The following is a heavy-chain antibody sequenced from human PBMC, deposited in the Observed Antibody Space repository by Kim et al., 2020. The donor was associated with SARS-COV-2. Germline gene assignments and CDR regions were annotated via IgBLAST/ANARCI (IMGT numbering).Heavy chain of an antibody. V-gene: IGHV1-2*06. D-gene: IGHD2-8*01. CDR2: INPNSGGT. CDR1: GYTFTGYY. Sequence: ASVKVSCKASGYTFTGYYMHWVRQAPGQGLEWMGRINPNSGGTNYAQKFQGRVTMTRDTSISTAYMELSRLRSDDTAVYYCAREQGYCTNGVCYTPLRYYYYGMDVWGQGTTVTVSS. CDR3: AREQGYCTNGVCYTPLRYYYYGMDV. J-gene: IGHJ6*02.